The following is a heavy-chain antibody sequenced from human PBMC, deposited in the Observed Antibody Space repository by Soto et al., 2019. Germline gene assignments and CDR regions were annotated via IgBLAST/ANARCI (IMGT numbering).Heavy chain of an antibody. CDR2: IWYDGSNK. V-gene: IGHV3-33*01. D-gene: IGHD3-10*01. CDR3: ARPDDYGSGPYGMDG. J-gene: IGHJ6*04. Sequence: GGSLRLSCAASGFTFSSYGMHWVRQAPGKGLEWVAVIWYDGSNKYYADSVKGRFTISRDNSKNTLYLQMNSLRAEDTAVYYCARPDDYGSGPYGMDGWGKGNRITV. CDR1: GFTFSSYG.